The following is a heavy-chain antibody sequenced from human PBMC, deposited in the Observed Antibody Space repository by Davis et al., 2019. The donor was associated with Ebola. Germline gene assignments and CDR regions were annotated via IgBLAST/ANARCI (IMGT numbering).Heavy chain of an antibody. CDR1: GGSFSGYY. V-gene: IGHV4-34*01. D-gene: IGHD3-22*01. J-gene: IGHJ6*02. Sequence: MPSETLSLTCAVYGGSFSGYYWSWIRQPPGKGLEWIGEINHSGSTNYNPSLKSRVTISVDTSKNQFSLKLSSVTAADTAVYYCASSGYLVYYYGMDVWGQGTTVTVSS. CDR3: ASSGYLVYYYGMDV. CDR2: INHSGST.